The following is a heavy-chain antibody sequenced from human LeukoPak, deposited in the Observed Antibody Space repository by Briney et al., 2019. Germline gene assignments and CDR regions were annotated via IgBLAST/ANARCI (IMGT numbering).Heavy chain of an antibody. J-gene: IGHJ4*02. Sequence: GGSLRLSCAASGLTVSSNYMSWVRQAPGKGLEWVSIIYSGGSTYYADSVKGRFTISRDNSKNTLSLQINSLRAEDTAVYYCARGRYYDSSGYLDYWGQGTLVTVSS. CDR2: IYSGGST. CDR3: ARGRYYDSSGYLDY. D-gene: IGHD3-22*01. CDR1: GLTVSSNY. V-gene: IGHV3-53*01.